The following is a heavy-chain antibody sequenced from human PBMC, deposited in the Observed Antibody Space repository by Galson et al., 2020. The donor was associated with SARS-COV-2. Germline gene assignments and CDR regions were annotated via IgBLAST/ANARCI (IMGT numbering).Heavy chain of an antibody. J-gene: IGHJ6*02. CDR3: ARRHILRVGMDV. D-gene: IGHD1-26*01. CDR2: ISWNSGSI. Sequence: GGSLRLSCAASGFTFDDYGMHWVRQAPGKDLEWVSGISWNSGSIGYADSVKGRFTISRDNAQNSLYLQMNSLRAEDTALYYCARRHILRVGMDVWGQGTTVTVSS. CDR1: GFTFDDYG. V-gene: IGHV3-9*01.